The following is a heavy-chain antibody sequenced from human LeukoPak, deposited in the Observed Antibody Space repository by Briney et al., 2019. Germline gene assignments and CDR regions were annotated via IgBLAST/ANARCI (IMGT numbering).Heavy chain of an antibody. V-gene: IGHV1-2*02. D-gene: IGHD3-3*01. J-gene: IGHJ6*02. CDR2: INPNSGGT. Sequence: ASVKVSCKASGYTFTGYYMHWVRQAPGQALEWMGWINPNSGGTNYAQKFQGRVTMTRDTSISTAYMELSRLRSDDTAVYYCATPPGDFWSGSYYYGMDVWGQGTTVTVSS. CDR3: ATPPGDFWSGSYYYGMDV. CDR1: GYTFTGYY.